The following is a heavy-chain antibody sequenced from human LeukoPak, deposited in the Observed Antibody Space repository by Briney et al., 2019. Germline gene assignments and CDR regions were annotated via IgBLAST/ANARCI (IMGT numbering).Heavy chain of an antibody. CDR2: IYYSGST. Sequence: SETLSLTCTVSGGSISSYYWSWIRQPPGKGLEWIGYIYYSGSTSYNPSLKSRVTISVDTSKNQFSLKLSSVTAADTAVYYCARVGDFWSGYYPHYFDYWGQGTLVTVSS. CDR3: ARVGDFWSGYYPHYFDY. J-gene: IGHJ4*02. V-gene: IGHV4-59*01. CDR1: GGSISSYY. D-gene: IGHD3-3*01.